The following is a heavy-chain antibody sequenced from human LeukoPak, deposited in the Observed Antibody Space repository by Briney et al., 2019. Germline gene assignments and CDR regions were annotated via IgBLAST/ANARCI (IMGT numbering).Heavy chain of an antibody. J-gene: IGHJ4*01. CDR2: ISSSGSTI. CDR3: VSMVRGVGY. Sequence: GGSLRLSCAASGFTFSSYEMNSVRQAPGKWLEWVSYISSSGSTIYYADSVKGRFTICRGNYKISVYLQLNSLRPDDTAVYDCVSMVRGVGYWGQGTLVTVSS. CDR1: GFTFSSYE. D-gene: IGHD3-10*01. V-gene: IGHV3-48*03.